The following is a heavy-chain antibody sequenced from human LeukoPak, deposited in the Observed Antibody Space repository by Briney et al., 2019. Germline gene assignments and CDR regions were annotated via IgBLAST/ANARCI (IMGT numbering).Heavy chain of an antibody. J-gene: IGHJ3*02. V-gene: IGHV4-34*01. D-gene: IGHD1-26*01. CDR3: ARRVGPKADDAFDI. CDR1: GGSFSGYY. Sequence: SETLSLTCAVYGGSFSGYYWSWIRQPPGKGLEWIGEINHSGSTNYNPSLKSRVTISVDTSKNQFSLKLSSVTAADTAVYYCARRVGPKADDAFDIWGQGTMITVSS. CDR2: INHSGST.